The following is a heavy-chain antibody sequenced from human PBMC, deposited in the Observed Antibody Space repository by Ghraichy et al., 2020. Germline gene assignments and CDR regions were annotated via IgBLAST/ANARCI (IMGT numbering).Heavy chain of an antibody. Sequence: SETLSLTCAVSGGSISSGGYSWSWIRQPPGKGLEWIGYIYHSGSTYYNPSLKSRVTISVDRSKNQFSLKLSSVTAADTAVYYCARVDTMVRGVISPWFDPWGQGTLVTVSS. D-gene: IGHD3-10*01. J-gene: IGHJ5*02. V-gene: IGHV4-30-2*01. CDR1: GGSISSGGYS. CDR2: IYHSGST. CDR3: ARVDTMVRGVISPWFDP.